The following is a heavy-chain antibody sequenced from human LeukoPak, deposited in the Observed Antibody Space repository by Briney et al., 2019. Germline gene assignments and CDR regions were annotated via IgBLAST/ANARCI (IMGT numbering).Heavy chain of an antibody. Sequence: GRSLRLSCAASGFTFSSYGMHWVRQAPGKGLEWVAVISYDGSNKYYADSVKGRFTISRDNSKNTLYLQMNSLRAEDTAAYYCAKSPVDYYLFDYWGQGTLVTVSS. J-gene: IGHJ4*02. CDR2: ISYDGSNK. CDR3: AKSPVDYYLFDY. V-gene: IGHV3-30*18. D-gene: IGHD5/OR15-5a*01. CDR1: GFTFSSYG.